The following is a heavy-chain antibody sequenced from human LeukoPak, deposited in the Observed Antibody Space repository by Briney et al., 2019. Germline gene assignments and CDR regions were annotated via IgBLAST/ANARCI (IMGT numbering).Heavy chain of an antibody. V-gene: IGHV3-33*01. CDR2: IWYDGSNK. CDR3: AREELGYGSSTSCYYDH. J-gene: IGHJ5*02. Sequence: GRSLRPSCAASAFTLSSYGLHWVSQAPGKGLGWVAVIWYDGSNKYYADSVKGRFTISRDNYKITRYLQMNSLRAEDTAVYYCAREELGYGSSTSCYYDHWGQGTLVTVSS. CDR1: AFTLSSYG. D-gene: IGHD2-2*01.